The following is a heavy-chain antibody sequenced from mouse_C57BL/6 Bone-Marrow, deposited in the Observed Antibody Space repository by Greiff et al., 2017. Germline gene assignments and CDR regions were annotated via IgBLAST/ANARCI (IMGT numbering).Heavy chain of an antibody. J-gene: IGHJ3*01. V-gene: IGHV1-55*01. D-gene: IGHD2-3*01. Sequence: LVESGAELVKPGASVKMSCKASGYTFPSYWITWVKQRPGQGLEWIGDIYPGRGSPNYNEKFKSKATLTVDPSSRTAYLQLSSLTSEDSAVYYCARYGRWLLPWFAYWGQGTLVTVSA. CDR1: GYTFPSYW. CDR3: ARYGRWLLPWFAY. CDR2: IYPGRGSP.